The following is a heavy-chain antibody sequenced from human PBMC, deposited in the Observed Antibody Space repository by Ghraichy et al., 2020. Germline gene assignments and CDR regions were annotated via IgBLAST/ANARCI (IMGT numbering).Heavy chain of an antibody. V-gene: IGHV6-1*01. D-gene: IGHD6-13*01. CDR3: ARDVAKHTIAAAGCFAY. CDR1: GDSVSSNSSA. CDR2: TYYRSKWYN. J-gene: IGHJ4*02. Sequence: SETLSLTCAISGDSVSSNSSAWNWIRQSPSRGLEWLGRTYYRSKWYNDYAVSVKSRITINPDTSKNQFSLQLNSVTPEDTAVYYCARDVAKHTIAAAGCFAYWGQGTLVTVSS.